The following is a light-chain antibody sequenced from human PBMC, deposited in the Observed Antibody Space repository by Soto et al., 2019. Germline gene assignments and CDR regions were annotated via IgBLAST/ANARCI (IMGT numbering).Light chain of an antibody. CDR2: AAS. Sequence: DIQMTQSPSSLSASVGDRVTITCRASQSINNYLNWFQQKSGEAPKLLIYAASSLHGGVPSRFSGGGSGTEFTLTISSLQPEDFATYYCQQSYRTPIAFGPGTKGDI. CDR3: QQSYRTPIA. V-gene: IGKV1-39*01. J-gene: IGKJ3*01. CDR1: QSINNY.